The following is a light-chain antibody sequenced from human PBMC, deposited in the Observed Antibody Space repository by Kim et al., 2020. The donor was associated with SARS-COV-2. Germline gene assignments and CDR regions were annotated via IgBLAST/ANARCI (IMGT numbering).Light chain of an antibody. J-gene: IGKJ3*01. CDR2: NAV. CDR1: QGINNY. Sequence: DIQMTQSPSSLSASVGDRVTITCRASQGINNYLAWFQQKPGKAPKSLIYNAVKLHSGVPSRFSGSGSGTEFTLTISSLQPEDFATYYCKHYLSYPCAFGPGTKVDIK. V-gene: IGKV1-16*01. CDR3: KHYLSYPCA.